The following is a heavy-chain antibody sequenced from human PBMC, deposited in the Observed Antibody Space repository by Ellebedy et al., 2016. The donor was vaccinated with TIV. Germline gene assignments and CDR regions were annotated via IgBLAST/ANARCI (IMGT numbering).Heavy chain of an antibody. V-gene: IGHV5-10-1*01. CDR3: ARNPRYGDTEDY. D-gene: IGHD4-17*01. CDR1: GYRFTAYW. Sequence: GESLKISCQASGYRFTAYWINWVRQMPGKGLEWVGRIDPDDSHSDYSPSFQGHVTISVDKSITTAYLQWSGLKASDTAMYYCARNPRYGDTEDYWGQGTLVTVSS. J-gene: IGHJ4*02. CDR2: IDPDDSHS.